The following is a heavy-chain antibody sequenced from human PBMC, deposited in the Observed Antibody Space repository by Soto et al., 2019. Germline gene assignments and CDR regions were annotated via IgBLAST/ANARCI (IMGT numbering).Heavy chain of an antibody. CDR1: GFTFSSYG. Sequence: PGGSLRLSCAASGFTFSSYGMHWVRQAPGKGPEWVAVISYDGSNKYYADSVKGRFTISRDNSKNTLYLQMNSLRAEDTAVYYCAKDIRYFDWEGDAFDIWGQGTMVTVSS. CDR2: ISYDGSNK. V-gene: IGHV3-30*18. CDR3: AKDIRYFDWEGDAFDI. D-gene: IGHD3-9*01. J-gene: IGHJ3*02.